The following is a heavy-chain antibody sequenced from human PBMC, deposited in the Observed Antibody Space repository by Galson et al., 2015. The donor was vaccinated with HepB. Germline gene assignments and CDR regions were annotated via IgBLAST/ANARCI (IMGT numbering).Heavy chain of an antibody. CDR2: ISGSSSNI. V-gene: IGHV3-21*01. J-gene: IGHJ6*02. Sequence: SLRLSCAASGFTFNYAWMNWVRQAPGKGLGWVTSISGSSSNIYYADSVKGRFTISRDNAKNSLYLQMNSLRAEDTAVYYCGRFHGDCLILNYFDSGMDVWRQGTTVTVSS. CDR3: GRFHGDCLILNYFDSGMDV. CDR1: GFTFNYAW. D-gene: IGHD3-9*01.